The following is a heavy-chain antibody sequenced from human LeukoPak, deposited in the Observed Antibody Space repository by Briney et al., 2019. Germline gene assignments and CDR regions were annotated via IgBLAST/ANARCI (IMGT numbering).Heavy chain of an antibody. Sequence: ASVKVSCKASGYTFTSYYMHWVRQAPGQGLEWMGIINPSGGSTSYAQKFQGRVTMTRDMSTSTVYMELSSLRSEDTAVYYCARDDTTYSSSWGHFDYWGQGTLVTVPS. CDR3: ARDDTTYSSSWGHFDY. V-gene: IGHV1-46*01. CDR1: GYTFTSYY. J-gene: IGHJ4*02. D-gene: IGHD6-6*01. CDR2: INPSGGST.